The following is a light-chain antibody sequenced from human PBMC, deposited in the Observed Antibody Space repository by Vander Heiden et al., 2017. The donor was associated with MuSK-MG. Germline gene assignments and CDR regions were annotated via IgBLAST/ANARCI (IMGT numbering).Light chain of an antibody. CDR3: QQYNTELWT. J-gene: IGKJ1*01. CDR2: KAA. Sequence: DNQIPQPPATLSASAGDRATISCRASQSISTWLAWFQQKASKAPKLLIYKAATLQSGVPARFSGSGSGTEFTLTISSLQPDDFATYYCQQYNTELWTFGQGTKVEIK. V-gene: IGKV1-5*03. CDR1: QSISTW.